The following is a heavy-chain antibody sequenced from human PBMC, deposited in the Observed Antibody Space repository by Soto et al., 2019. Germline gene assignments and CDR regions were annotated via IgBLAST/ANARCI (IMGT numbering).Heavy chain of an antibody. V-gene: IGHV3-30*03. Sequence: QVQLVESGGGVVQPGRSLRISCAASEFTFSSYGMHWVRQAPGKGLEWVAVISYDGSNKYYADSVKGRFTISRDNSKNTLYLQMNSLRAEDTAVYYCAMGVAAAGTNFDYWGEGTLVTVSS. CDR1: EFTFSSYG. CDR3: AMGVAAAGTNFDY. CDR2: ISYDGSNK. D-gene: IGHD6-13*01. J-gene: IGHJ4*02.